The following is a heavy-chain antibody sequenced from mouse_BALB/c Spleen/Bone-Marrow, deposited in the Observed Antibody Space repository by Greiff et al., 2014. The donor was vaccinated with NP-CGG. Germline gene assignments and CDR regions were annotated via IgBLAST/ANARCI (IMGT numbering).Heavy chain of an antibody. D-gene: IGHD1-1*01. CDR2: ITYDGSS. CDR1: GYSITSGYY. CDR3: ARDHYYGSSYLDY. V-gene: IGHV3-6*02. J-gene: IGHJ2*01. Sequence: VQLQQSGPGLVKPSQSLSLTCSVTGYSITSGYYWNWIRQFPGNRLEWMGYITYDGSSNYNPSLKNRISITRDTSENQFFLKLNSVTTEDTATYYWARDHYYGSSYLDYWGQGTTLTVSS.